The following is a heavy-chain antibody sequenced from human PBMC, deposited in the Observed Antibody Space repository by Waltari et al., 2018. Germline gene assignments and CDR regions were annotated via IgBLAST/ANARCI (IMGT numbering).Heavy chain of an antibody. J-gene: IGHJ4*02. D-gene: IGHD1-7*01. Sequence: QLQLQESGPGLVKPSETLSLTCTVSSGAISSRGYYWGWIRQPPGKGLEWMGSIYYSGKTYYNPSLKNRVTISVDTSKNQFSLKVTSVTAADTAVYYCAKVWKNYRTDYWGQGTLVTVSS. V-gene: IGHV4-39*07. CDR3: AKVWKNYRTDY. CDR2: IYYSGKT. CDR1: SGAISSRGYY.